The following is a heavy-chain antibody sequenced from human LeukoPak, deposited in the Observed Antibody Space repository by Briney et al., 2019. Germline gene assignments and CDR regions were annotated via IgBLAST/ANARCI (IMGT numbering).Heavy chain of an antibody. CDR1: GFTFSNYW. V-gene: IGHV3-74*01. CDR2: IKGDGSHT. Sequence: GGSLRLSCAASGFTFSNYWMHWVRQAPGKGLVWVSRIKGDGSHTIYADSVKGRFTISRDNAKNTLYLQMKSLRDEDTAVYYCVRGWDRFDFDSWGLGTLVTVSS. CDR3: VRGWDRFDFDS. D-gene: IGHD3-9*01. J-gene: IGHJ5*01.